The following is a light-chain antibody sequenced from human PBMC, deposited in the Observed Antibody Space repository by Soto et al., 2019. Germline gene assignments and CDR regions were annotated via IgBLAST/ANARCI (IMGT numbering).Light chain of an antibody. J-gene: IGLJ3*02. CDR3: SSYSRSSTHWV. CDR2: EVS. V-gene: IGLV2-14*01. CDR1: SSDVGGYKY. Sequence: QSALTQPASVSGSPGQSITISCTGTSSDVGGYKYVSWYQQHPGKAPKLMISEVSNRPSRVSYRFSGSKSGNTASLTISGLQAEEEAEYYCSSYSRSSTHWVFGGGTQLTVL.